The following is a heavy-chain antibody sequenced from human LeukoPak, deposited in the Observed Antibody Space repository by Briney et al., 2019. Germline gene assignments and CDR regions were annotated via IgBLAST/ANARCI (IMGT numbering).Heavy chain of an antibody. J-gene: IGHJ4*02. CDR1: GFTFSSYD. Sequence: PGGSLRLSCAASGFTFSSYDMHWVRQAPGKGLEWVAVIWYDGSNKYYADCVKGRFTISRDHSKNTLYLQMNRLRAEATAVYYCAVGATYFDSWGQGTLVTVSS. V-gene: IGHV3-33*01. CDR2: IWYDGSNK. D-gene: IGHD1-26*01. CDR3: AVGATYFDS.